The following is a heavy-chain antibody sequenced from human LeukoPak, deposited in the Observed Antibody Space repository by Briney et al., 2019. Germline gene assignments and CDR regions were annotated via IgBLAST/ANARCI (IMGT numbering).Heavy chain of an antibody. CDR3: AREVRGTYLDY. Sequence: PGGSLRLSCAASGFTFSSYTMNWVRQAPGQGLEWVSYISSGGGSIFYADSVKGRFSISRGNAKNSLYLQMNSLRDDDTAVYFCAREVRGTYLDYWGQGTLVTVSS. V-gene: IGHV3-48*02. CDR2: ISSGGGSI. J-gene: IGHJ4*02. CDR1: GFTFSSYT. D-gene: IGHD4/OR15-4a*01.